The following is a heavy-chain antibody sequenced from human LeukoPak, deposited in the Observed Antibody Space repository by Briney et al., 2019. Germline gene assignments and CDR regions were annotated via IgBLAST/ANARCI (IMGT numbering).Heavy chain of an antibody. CDR3: ARSVNIVAEYYFDY. V-gene: IGHV4-39*01. CDR2: IYYSGST. CDR1: GGSISSSSYY. D-gene: IGHD2/OR15-2a*01. Sequence: SETLSLTCTVSGGSISSSSYYWGWIRQPPGKGLEWIGSIYYSGSTYYNPSLKSRVTISVDTSKNQFSLKLSSVTAADAAVYYCARSVNIVAEYYFDYWGQGTLVTVSS. J-gene: IGHJ4*01.